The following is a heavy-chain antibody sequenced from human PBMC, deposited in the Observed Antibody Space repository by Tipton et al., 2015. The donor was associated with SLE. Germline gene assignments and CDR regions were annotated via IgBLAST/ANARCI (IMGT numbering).Heavy chain of an antibody. V-gene: IGHV4-31*03. D-gene: IGHD6-19*01. J-gene: IGHJ4*02. CDR2: IYYSGST. CDR1: GGSISSGGYY. Sequence: TLSLTCTVSGGSISSGGYYWSWIRQHPGKGLEWIGDIYYSGSTYYNPSLKSRVTISVDTSKNQFSLKLSSVTAADTAVYYCATVGQWLALGDFDSWGQGTLATVSS. CDR3: ATVGQWLALGDFDS.